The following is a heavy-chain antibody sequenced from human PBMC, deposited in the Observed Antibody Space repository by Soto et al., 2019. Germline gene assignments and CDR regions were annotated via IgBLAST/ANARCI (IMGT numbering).Heavy chain of an antibody. CDR3: ARDQSVQKWELLPIDY. J-gene: IGHJ4*02. D-gene: IGHD1-26*01. Sequence: QVQLVESGGGVVQPGRSLRLSCAASGFTFSSYGMHWVRQAPGKGLEWVAVIWYDGSNKYYADSVKGRFTISRDNSKNTLYLQMNSLRAEDTAVYYCARDQSVQKWELLPIDYWGQGTLVTVSS. CDR2: IWYDGSNK. CDR1: GFTFSSYG. V-gene: IGHV3-33*01.